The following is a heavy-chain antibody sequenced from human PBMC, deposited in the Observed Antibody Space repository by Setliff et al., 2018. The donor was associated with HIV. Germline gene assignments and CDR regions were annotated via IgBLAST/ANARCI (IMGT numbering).Heavy chain of an antibody. CDR3: ARGIYDFWTGYADY. D-gene: IGHD3-3*01. J-gene: IGHJ4*02. CDR2: FDPQDGET. CDR1: GYTLSELS. V-gene: IGHV1-24*01. Sequence: GASVKVSCKVYGYTLSELSIHWVRQAPGKGLEWMGYFDPQDGETVYAQKFQGRVTLTEDTSTGTAYMELSGLRSEDTAVYYCARGIYDFWTGYADYWGPGTLVTVSS.